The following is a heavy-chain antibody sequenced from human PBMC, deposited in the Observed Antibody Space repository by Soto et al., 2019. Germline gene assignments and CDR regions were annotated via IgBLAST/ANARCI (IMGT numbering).Heavy chain of an antibody. D-gene: IGHD3-22*01. J-gene: IGHJ4*02. CDR2: IYYSGST. Sequence: SATLSLTCTVSGGSISSYYWSWIRQPPGKGLEWIGYIYYSGSTNYNPSLKSRVTISVDTSKNQFSLKLSSVTAADTAVYYCASQYYYDSSGYFDYWGQGTLVTVSS. V-gene: IGHV4-59*01. CDR1: GGSISSYY. CDR3: ASQYYYDSSGYFDY.